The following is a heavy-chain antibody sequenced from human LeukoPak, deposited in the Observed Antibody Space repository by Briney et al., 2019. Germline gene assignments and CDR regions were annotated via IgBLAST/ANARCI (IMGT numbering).Heavy chain of an antibody. CDR3: VRGGAYDSSGYSPDY. D-gene: IGHD3-22*01. CDR1: GGSLSKYY. Sequence: SGTLSLTCTVSGGSLSKYYWSWIRQPAGKGLEWIGRIYSCGSTNYNPSLLSGGTMSVDTSRNQFSLMQTSVPAADTALDFFVRGGAYDSSGYSPDYWGQGTLVTVS. CDR2: IYSCGST. J-gene: IGHJ4*02. V-gene: IGHV4-4*07.